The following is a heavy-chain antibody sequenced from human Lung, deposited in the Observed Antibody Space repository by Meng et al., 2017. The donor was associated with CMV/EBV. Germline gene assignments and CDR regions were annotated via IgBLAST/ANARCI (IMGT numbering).Heavy chain of an antibody. CDR1: GFTFNTYA. Sequence: SLKISXAASGFTFNTYAMHWVRQAPGKGLEWVAVISYDGSNKYTADSVQGRLTISRDNSKNNLYLQMNSLTVEDTAVYYCVRDQGGESMIAVLIERFGMDVWGKGNTV. CDR2: ISYDGSNK. V-gene: IGHV3-30*04. J-gene: IGHJ6*04. D-gene: IGHD3-22*01. CDR3: VRDQGGESMIAVLIERFGMDV.